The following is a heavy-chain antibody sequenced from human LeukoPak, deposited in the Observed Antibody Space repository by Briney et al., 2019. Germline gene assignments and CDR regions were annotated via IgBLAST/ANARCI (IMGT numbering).Heavy chain of an antibody. V-gene: IGHV1-2*02. CDR3: ARGRRWAASEFDY. CDR2: INPNSGGT. D-gene: IGHD1-26*01. CDR1: GYTFSDYS. J-gene: IGHJ4*02. Sequence: GASVKVSCKASGYTFSDYSMHWVRQAPGQGLEWMGWINPNSGGTKDVQKFQGRVTMTTDTSTSTAYMELRSLRSDDTAVYYCARGRRWAASEFDYWGQGTLVTVSS.